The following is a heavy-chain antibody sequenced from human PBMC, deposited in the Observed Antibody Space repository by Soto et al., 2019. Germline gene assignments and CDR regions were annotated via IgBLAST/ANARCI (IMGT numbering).Heavy chain of an antibody. J-gene: IGHJ4*02. V-gene: IGHV3-53*01. CDR3: AGRLTTAASLDY. D-gene: IGHD3-16*01. CDR2: IHGGGST. Sequence: GGSLRLSCAASGFSVSNNHMTWIRQTAGKGLELVSFIHGGGSTSYADSVKGRFTISRDNSKNTLYLQMDRLRAEDTAIYYCAGRLTTAASLDYWGQGTLVTVSS. CDR1: GFSVSNNH.